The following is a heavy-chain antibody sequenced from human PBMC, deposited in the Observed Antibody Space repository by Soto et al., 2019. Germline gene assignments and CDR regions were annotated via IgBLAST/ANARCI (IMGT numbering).Heavy chain of an antibody. V-gene: IGHV3-48*02. CDR1: GFTFSSYS. Sequence: EVQLVESGGGLVQPGGSLRLSCAASGFTFSSYSMNWVRQAPGKGLEWVSYISSSSSTIYYADSVKGRFTISRDNAKNSLYLQMNSLRDEDTAVYYCAIDLGIPAYYWYFDLWGRGTLVTVSS. CDR3: AIDLGIPAYYWYFDL. D-gene: IGHD3-16*01. CDR2: ISSSSSTI. J-gene: IGHJ2*01.